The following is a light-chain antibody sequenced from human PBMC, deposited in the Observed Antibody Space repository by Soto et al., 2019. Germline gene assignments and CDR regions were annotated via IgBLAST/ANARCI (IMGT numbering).Light chain of an antibody. CDR2: AAS. J-gene: IGKJ4*01. CDR3: QHNYIAPLT. V-gene: IGKV1-39*01. CDR1: RAITNH. Sequence: DVQLTQSPSPLSASVGDRVSISCRASRAITNHLNWYQQKPGKAPILLVYAASTLETGVPSRFSGSGSGTHFTLTIDNLQPADVATYFCQHNYIAPLTFGRGTKLEI.